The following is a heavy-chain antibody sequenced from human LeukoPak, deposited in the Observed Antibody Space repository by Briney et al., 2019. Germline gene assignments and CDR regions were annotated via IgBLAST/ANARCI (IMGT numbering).Heavy chain of an antibody. CDR3: ARDLGQYYDTSDNWFDP. D-gene: IGHD3-22*01. Sequence: WGSLRLSCSASGFIFSDYYMSWIRQAPEKGLEWVSYISSRGSTIYYADSVKGRFTISRDNAKNSLYLQMHRLRAEDTAVYYCARDLGQYYDTSDNWFDPWGQGTLVTVSS. V-gene: IGHV3-11*04. J-gene: IGHJ5*02. CDR2: ISSRGSTI. CDR1: GFIFSDYY.